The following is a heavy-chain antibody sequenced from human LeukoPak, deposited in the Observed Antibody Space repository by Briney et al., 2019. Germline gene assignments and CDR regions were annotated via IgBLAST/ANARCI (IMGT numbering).Heavy chain of an antibody. J-gene: IGHJ6*04. CDR2: IYYSGST. CDR3: ARGPSGV. CDR1: GFTFSSYS. V-gene: IGHV4-39*07. D-gene: IGHD3-10*01. Sequence: PGGSLRLSCAASGFTFSSYSMNWVRQAPGKGLEWIGSIYYSGSTYYNPSLKSRVTISVDTSKNQFSLKLSSVTAADTAVYCCARGPSGVWGKGTTVTVSS.